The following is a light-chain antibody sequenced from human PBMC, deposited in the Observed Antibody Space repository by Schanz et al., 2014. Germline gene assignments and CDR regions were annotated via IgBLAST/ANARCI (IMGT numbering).Light chain of an antibody. J-gene: IGLJ2*01. CDR3: CSYTSSSTLV. CDR2: EVS. V-gene: IGLV2-14*01. CDR1: SSDVGDYNY. Sequence: QSALTQPPSASGSPGQSVTISCTGTSSDVGDYNYVSWYQQHPGKAPKLMIYEVSNRPSGVSNRFSGSKSGNTASLTISGLQAEDEADYYCCSYTSSSTLVFGGGTKLTVL.